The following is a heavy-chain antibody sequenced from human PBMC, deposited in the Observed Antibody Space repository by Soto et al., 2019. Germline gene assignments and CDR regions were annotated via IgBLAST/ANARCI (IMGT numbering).Heavy chain of an antibody. CDR1: GGSISSSSYY. J-gene: IGHJ5*02. CDR2: IYYSGST. Sequence: QLQLQESGPGLVKPSETLSLTCTVSGGSISSSSYYWGWIRQPPGKGLEWIGSIYYSGSTYYNPSLKSRVTISVDTSKNQFSLKLSSVTAADTAVYYCARQQWLVLYDWFDPWGQGTLVTVSS. CDR3: ARQQWLVLYDWFDP. V-gene: IGHV4-39*01. D-gene: IGHD6-19*01.